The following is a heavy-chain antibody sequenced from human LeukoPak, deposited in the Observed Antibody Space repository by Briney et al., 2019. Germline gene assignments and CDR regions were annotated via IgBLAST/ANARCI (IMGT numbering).Heavy chain of an antibody. V-gene: IGHV4-39*01. CDR3: ARHTKPSVVVVAAAAFDI. Sequence: SETLSLTCTVSGGSISSSSYYWGWIRQPPGKGLEWIGSIYYSGSTYYNPSLKSRVTISVDTSKNQFSLKLSSVTAADTAVYYCARHTKPSVVVVAAAAFDIWGQGTMVTVSS. D-gene: IGHD2-15*01. CDR2: IYYSGST. J-gene: IGHJ3*02. CDR1: GGSISSSSYY.